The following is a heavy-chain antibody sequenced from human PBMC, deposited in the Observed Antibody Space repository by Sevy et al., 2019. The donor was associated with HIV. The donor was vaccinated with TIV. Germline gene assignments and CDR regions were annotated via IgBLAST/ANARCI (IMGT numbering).Heavy chain of an antibody. CDR1: GFSFSNVW. CDR3: TTEGEYNYCSGIDY. J-gene: IGHJ4*02. CDR2: IKSKTEGGTT. Sequence: GGSLRLSCAASGFSFSNVWMNWVRQAPGKGLEWVGRIKSKTEGGTTDSAEPVKGRFTISRDDVKNSLYLQMNSLKTEDTAVYYCTTEGEYNYCSGIDYWGQGTLVTVSS. D-gene: IGHD3-10*01. V-gene: IGHV3-15*07.